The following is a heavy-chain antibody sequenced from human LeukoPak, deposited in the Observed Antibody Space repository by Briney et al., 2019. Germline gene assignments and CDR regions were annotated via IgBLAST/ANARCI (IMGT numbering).Heavy chain of an antibody. CDR2: IYYSGST. Sequence: SETLSLTCAVSGYSISSSSYYWGWIRQPPGKGLEWIGSIYYSGSTYYNPSLKSRATISVDTSKNQFSLKLSSVTAADTAVYYCARELTGDDAFDIWGQGTMVTVSS. CDR1: GYSISSSSYY. V-gene: IGHV4-39*07. CDR3: ARELTGDDAFDI. J-gene: IGHJ3*02. D-gene: IGHD1-20*01.